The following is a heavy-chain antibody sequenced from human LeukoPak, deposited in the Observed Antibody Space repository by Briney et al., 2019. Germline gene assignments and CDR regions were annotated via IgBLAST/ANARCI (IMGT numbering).Heavy chain of an antibody. Sequence: GGSLRLSCAASGFTFSSYAMHWVRQAPGKGLEWVAVISYDGSNKYYADSVKGRFTISRDSSKNTLYLQMNSLRAEDTAVYYCARDQITFGGVIVHGDDYWGQGTLVTVSS. CDR2: ISYDGSNK. CDR3: ARDQITFGGVIVHGDDY. D-gene: IGHD3-16*02. V-gene: IGHV3-30-3*01. CDR1: GFTFSSYA. J-gene: IGHJ4*02.